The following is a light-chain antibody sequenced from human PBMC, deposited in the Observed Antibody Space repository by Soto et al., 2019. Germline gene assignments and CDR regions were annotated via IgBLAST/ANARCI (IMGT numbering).Light chain of an antibody. V-gene: IGKV3-20*01. CDR2: GVS. J-gene: IGKJ1*01. Sequence: EFVLTQSPGTLSLSPGQRATLSCRASQRLSASDIAWYQQKPGQAPKFLIYGVSSRATGIPDRFSGGGSGTDFTLTISRLEPEDFAVYYCQQYGSSGTFGQGTKVDIK. CDR1: QRLSASD. CDR3: QQYGSSGT.